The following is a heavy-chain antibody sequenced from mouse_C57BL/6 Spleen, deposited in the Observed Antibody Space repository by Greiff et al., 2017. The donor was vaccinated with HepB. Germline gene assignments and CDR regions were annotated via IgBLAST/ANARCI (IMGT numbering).Heavy chain of an antibody. J-gene: IGHJ1*03. V-gene: IGHV1-42*01. CDR3: ARGRGKYFDV. CDR1: GYSFTGYY. CDR2: INPSTGGT. Sequence: VHVKQSGPELVKPGASVKISCKASGYSFTGYYMNWVKQSPEKSLEWIGEINPSTGGTTYNQKFKAKATLTVDKSSSTAYMQLKSLTSEDSAVYYCARGRGKYFDVWGTGTTVTVSS.